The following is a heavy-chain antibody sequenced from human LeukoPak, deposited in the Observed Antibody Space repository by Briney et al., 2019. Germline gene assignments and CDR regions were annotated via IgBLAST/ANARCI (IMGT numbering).Heavy chain of an antibody. D-gene: IGHD6-13*01. CDR1: GFTFSNYA. J-gene: IGHJ4*02. Sequence: PGGSLRLSCAASGFTFSNYAMSWVRQAPGKGLEWVSAITDTGGSTYYADSVKGRFTISRDNSKNTLYLQMNSLRAEDTAVYYCARDMEQQALDYWGQGTLVTVSS. CDR2: ITDTGGST. V-gene: IGHV3-23*01. CDR3: ARDMEQQALDY.